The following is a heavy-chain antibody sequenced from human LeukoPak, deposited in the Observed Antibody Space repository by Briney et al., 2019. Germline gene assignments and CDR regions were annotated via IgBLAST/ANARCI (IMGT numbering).Heavy chain of an antibody. D-gene: IGHD2-2*01. CDR2: ISYDGSNK. CDR3: AKDKVVPAATFDY. V-gene: IGHV3-30*18. J-gene: IGHJ4*02. CDR1: GFTFSSYG. Sequence: GGSLRLSCAASGFTFSSYGMHWVRQAPGKGLEWVAVISYDGSNKYYADSVKGRFTISRDNSKNTLYLQMYSLRAEDTAVHYCAKDKVVPAATFDYWGQGTLVTVSS.